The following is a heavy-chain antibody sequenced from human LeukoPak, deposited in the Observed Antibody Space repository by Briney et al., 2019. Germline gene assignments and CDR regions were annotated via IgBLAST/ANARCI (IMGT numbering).Heavy chain of an antibody. CDR2: ISWDGGST. CDR1: GFTFDDYA. J-gene: IGHJ4*02. Sequence: PGGSLRLSCAASGFTFDDYAMHWVRQAPGKGLEWVSLISWDGGSTYYADSVKGRFTISRDSSKNSLYLQMNSLRAEDTALYYCAKDSGTNYYFDYWGQGTLVTVSS. CDR3: AKDSGTNYYFDY. D-gene: IGHD1-1*01. V-gene: IGHV3-43D*03.